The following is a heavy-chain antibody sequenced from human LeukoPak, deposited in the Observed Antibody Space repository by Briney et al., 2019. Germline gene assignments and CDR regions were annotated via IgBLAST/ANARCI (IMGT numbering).Heavy chain of an antibody. Sequence: GGSLRLSCAASGFTFSSYAMSGVRQAPGKGLEWVSAISGSGGSTYYADTVKDRFTIYRDNTKNTLYLQMNSLRAEDTAVYYCAKDRWGYCTNGVCYKRTFDYWGQGTLVTVSS. CDR3: AKDRWGYCTNGVCYKRTFDY. CDR1: GFTFSSYA. CDR2: ISGSGGST. V-gene: IGHV3-23*01. J-gene: IGHJ4*02. D-gene: IGHD2-8*01.